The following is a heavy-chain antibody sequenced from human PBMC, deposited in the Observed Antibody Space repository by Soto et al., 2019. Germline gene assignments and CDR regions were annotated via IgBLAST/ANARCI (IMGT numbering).Heavy chain of an antibody. Sequence: QVQLVQSGPEVKEPGSSVKLTCKVSGGIFNTYAISWLRQAPGQGLEWMGGIIPIFGTPNYAQRSQGRVTTTADESTSNGTLEPSRLTSDDTAVHYCARDRDYYGSGNYYNRIDVWGQGTLVSVSS. D-gene: IGHD3-10*01. J-gene: IGHJ4*02. CDR2: IIPIFGTP. V-gene: IGHV1-69*01. CDR3: ARDRDYYGSGNYYNRIDV. CDR1: GGIFNTYA.